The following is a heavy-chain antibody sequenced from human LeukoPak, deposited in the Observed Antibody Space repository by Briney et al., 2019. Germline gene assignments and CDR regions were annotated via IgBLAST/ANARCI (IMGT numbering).Heavy chain of an antibody. V-gene: IGHV3-74*01. CDR3: ARGGLPGGFDY. CDR2: INNDGNRI. Sequence: GGSLRLSYAASGFTVSNSWMFWVRQAPGKGLMYVSEINNDGNRIRYVDSVKGRFTISRDGAKNTLFLQMNSLRDDDTAMYYCARGGLPGGFDYWGQGILVTVSS. J-gene: IGHJ4*02. D-gene: IGHD7-27*01. CDR1: GFTVSNSW.